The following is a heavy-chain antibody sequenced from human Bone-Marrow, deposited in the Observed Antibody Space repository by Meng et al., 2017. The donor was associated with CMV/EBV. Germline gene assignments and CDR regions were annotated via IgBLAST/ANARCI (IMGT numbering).Heavy chain of an antibody. Sequence: ASVKVSCKASGYTFTGYYMHWVRQAPGQGLEWMGWINPNSGGTNYAQKFQGRVTMTRDTSISTAYMELSRLRSDDTAVYYCARDATPGGYCSGGSCYSHDAFDIWGQGTMVTVSS. CDR3: ARDATPGGYCSGGSCYSHDAFDI. D-gene: IGHD2-15*01. J-gene: IGHJ3*02. V-gene: IGHV1-2*02. CDR1: GYTFTGYY. CDR2: INPNSGGT.